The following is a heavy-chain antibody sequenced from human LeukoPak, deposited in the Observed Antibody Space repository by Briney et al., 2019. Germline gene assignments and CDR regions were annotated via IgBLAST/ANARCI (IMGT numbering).Heavy chain of an antibody. D-gene: IGHD5-24*01. Sequence: PSETLSLTCTVSGGSISSGGYYWSWIRQPPGKGLEWIGYIYHSGSTYYNPSLKSRVTISVDTSKNQFSLKLSSVTAADTAVYYCARGGRDGYNSVLGEDYFDYWGQGTLVTVSS. V-gene: IGHV4-30-2*01. CDR2: IYHSGST. CDR3: ARGGRDGYNSVLGEDYFDY. CDR1: GGSISSGGYY. J-gene: IGHJ4*02.